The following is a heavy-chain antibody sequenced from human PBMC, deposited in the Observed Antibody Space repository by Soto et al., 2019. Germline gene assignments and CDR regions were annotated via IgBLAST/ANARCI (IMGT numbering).Heavy chain of an antibody. CDR1: GGSISSSLHY. CDR3: ASTTYYSDSSGYILDS. D-gene: IGHD3-22*01. J-gene: IGHJ4*02. Sequence: SETLSLTCTVSGGSISSSLHYWGWIRQPPGKGPEWIGSIYHTGTTYYNPSLESRVLISVDTSKNQFSLKLSSVTAADTSLYYCASTTYYSDSSGYILDSWGQGTLVTVSS. V-gene: IGHV4-39*01. CDR2: IYHTGTT.